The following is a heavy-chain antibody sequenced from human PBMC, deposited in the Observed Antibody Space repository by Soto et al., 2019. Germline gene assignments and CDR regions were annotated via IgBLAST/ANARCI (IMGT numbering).Heavy chain of an antibody. Sequence: SETLSLTCTVSGGSISSGDYYWSWIRQPPGKGLEWIGYIYYSGSTYYNPSLKSRVTISVDTSKNQFSLKLSSVTAADTAVYYCASGYCTNGVCSPGALGGMDVWGQGTTVTVSS. J-gene: IGHJ6*02. V-gene: IGHV4-30-4*01. CDR2: IYYSGST. CDR1: GGSISSGDYY. CDR3: ASGYCTNGVCSPGALGGMDV. D-gene: IGHD2-8*01.